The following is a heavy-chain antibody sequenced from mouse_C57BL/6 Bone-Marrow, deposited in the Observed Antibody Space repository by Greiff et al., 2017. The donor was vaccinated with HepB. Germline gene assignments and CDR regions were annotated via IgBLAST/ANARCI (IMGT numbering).Heavy chain of an antibody. J-gene: IGHJ4*01. D-gene: IGHD4-1*01. CDR3: ARGGKLGMDY. Sequence: SGAELARPGASVKLSCKASGYTFASYGISWVKQRTGQGLEWIGEIYPRSGNTYYNEKFKGKATLTADKSSSTAYMELRSLTSEDSAVYFCARGGKLGMDYWGQGTSVTVSS. CDR2: IYPRSGNT. CDR1: GYTFASYG. V-gene: IGHV1-81*01.